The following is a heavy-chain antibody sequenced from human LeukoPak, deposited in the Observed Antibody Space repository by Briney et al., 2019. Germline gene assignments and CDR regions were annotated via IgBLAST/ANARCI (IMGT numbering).Heavy chain of an antibody. CDR3: ARDPGGSCYFDY. CDR1: GYTFTSYG. Sequence: ASVKVSCKASGYTFTSYGISGVRQAPGQGLEGMGWISAYNGNTNYAQKLQGRVTMTTDTSTSTAYMELRSLRSDDTAVCYCARDPGGSCYFDYWGQGTLVTVSS. CDR2: ISAYNGNT. J-gene: IGHJ4*02. D-gene: IGHD2-15*01. V-gene: IGHV1-18*01.